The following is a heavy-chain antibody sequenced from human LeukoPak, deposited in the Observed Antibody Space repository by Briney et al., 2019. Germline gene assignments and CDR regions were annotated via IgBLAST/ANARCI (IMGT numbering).Heavy chain of an antibody. CDR1: GFTFSSYE. D-gene: IGHD1-26*01. Sequence: PGGSLRLSCAASGFTFSSYEMNWVRQAPGKGLEWVSYISSSGSTIYYADSVKGRFTISRDNAKNSLYLRMNSLRAEDTAVYYCAREAPLYSSGSYYVLYFFDYWGQGTLVTVSS. J-gene: IGHJ4*02. CDR3: AREAPLYSSGSYYVLYFFDY. CDR2: ISSSGSTI. V-gene: IGHV3-48*03.